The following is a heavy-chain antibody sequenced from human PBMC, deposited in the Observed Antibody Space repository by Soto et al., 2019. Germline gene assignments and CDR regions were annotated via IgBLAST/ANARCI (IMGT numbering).Heavy chain of an antibody. Sequence: QVQLQESGPGLVKPSQTLSLTCTVSGGSISSGGYYWSWIRQHPGKGLEWIGYIYHSGSTYYNPSLKSRVTISVDTSKNQFSLKVSSVTAADTAVYYCAREAAWILNWFDPWGQGTLVTVSS. CDR3: AREAAWILNWFDP. J-gene: IGHJ5*02. V-gene: IGHV4-31*03. D-gene: IGHD5-18*01. CDR2: IYHSGST. CDR1: GGSISSGGYY.